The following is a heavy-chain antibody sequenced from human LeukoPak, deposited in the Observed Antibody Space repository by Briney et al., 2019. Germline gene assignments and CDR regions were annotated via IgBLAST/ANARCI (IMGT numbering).Heavy chain of an antibody. V-gene: IGHV4-34*01. Sequence: KSSETLSLTCAVYGGSFSGYYWSWIRQPPGKGLEWIGEINHSGSTNYNPSLKSRVTISVDTSKNQFSLKLSSVTAADTAVYYCARAVAGSYFDYWGQGTLVTVS. J-gene: IGHJ4*02. D-gene: IGHD6-19*01. CDR3: ARAVAGSYFDY. CDR2: INHSGST. CDR1: GGSFSGYY.